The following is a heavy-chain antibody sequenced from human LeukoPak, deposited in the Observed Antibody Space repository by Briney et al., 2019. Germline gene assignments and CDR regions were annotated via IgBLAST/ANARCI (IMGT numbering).Heavy chain of an antibody. D-gene: IGHD3-10*02. Sequence: ASVKVSCKASGYTFTSYDINWVRQATGQGLEWMGWMNPNSGNTGYAQKFQGRVSMTRDTSISTAYMELSSLRSEDTAVYYCARGPVEAVFGVSTEDWGQGTTVTVFS. J-gene: IGHJ6*02. CDR2: MNPNSGNT. CDR3: ARGPVEAVFGVSTED. V-gene: IGHV1-8*01. CDR1: GYTFTSYD.